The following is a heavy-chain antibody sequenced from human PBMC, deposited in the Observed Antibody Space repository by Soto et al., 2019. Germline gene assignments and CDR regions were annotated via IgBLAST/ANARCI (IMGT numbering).Heavy chain of an antibody. J-gene: IGHJ1*01. CDR2: LYHAGAT. CDR1: GFTVSSNY. V-gene: IGHV3-53*04. Sequence: EARLVESGGGLVQPGGSLRLSCAASGFTVSSNYMTWVRQAPGKGLEWVSLLYHAGATHYAASVKGRFSICSHSSXXXXXXXXXXXXXXXXXXXXXXXXXXXXXXHXGQGTKVIVSS. CDR3: XXXXXXXXXH.